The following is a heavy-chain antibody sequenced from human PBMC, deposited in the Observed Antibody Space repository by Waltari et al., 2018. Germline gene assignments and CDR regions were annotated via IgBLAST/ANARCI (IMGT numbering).Heavy chain of an antibody. Sequence: QVQLVESGGGVVQPGRSLRLSCAASGFTFSSYGMHWVRQAPGTGLEWVAVIWFDGSNKGYADSVKGRFTIARDNSKNTLYLQMNSLRAEDTAVYYCAREDIILRYFDYWGQGTLVTVSS. CDR3: AREDIILRYFDY. CDR1: GFTFSSYG. D-gene: IGHD3-3*01. V-gene: IGHV3-33*01. CDR2: IWFDGSNK. J-gene: IGHJ4*02.